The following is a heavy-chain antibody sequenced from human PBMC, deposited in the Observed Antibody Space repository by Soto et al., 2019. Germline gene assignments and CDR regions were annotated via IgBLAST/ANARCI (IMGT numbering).Heavy chain of an antibody. J-gene: IGHJ4*02. CDR3: TSSWEWEKLYFDY. CDR1: GFTFSNAW. V-gene: IGHV3-15*05. CDR2: IKSEPDGGTI. Sequence: EVQLVESGGGLGKPGGSLRLSCAASGFTFSNAWMTWVREPPGKGLEWVGQIKSEPDGGTIDYATPVKGRFTISRDDSKNTLYLQMNNLNTEDTGVYYCTSSWEWEKLYFDYWGQGTLVTVSS. D-gene: IGHD1-26*01.